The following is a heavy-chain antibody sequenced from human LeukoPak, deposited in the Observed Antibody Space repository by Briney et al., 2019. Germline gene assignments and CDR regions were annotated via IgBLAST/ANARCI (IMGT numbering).Heavy chain of an antibody. J-gene: IGHJ4*02. CDR1: GFTFSSYG. Sequence: GGSLRLSCAASGFTFSSYGVHWVRQAPGKGLEWVAFIRYDRRNQYYADSVKGRFTISRDNSKNTLYLQMSSLRAEDTAVYYCAKDYSDSSGYFRVPHVFDFWGQGTLVTVSS. CDR2: IRYDRRNQ. D-gene: IGHD3-22*01. CDR3: AKDYSDSSGYFRVPHVFDF. V-gene: IGHV3-30*02.